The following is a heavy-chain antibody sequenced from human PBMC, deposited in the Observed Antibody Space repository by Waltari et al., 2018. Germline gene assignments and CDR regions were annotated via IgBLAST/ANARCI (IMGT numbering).Heavy chain of an antibody. D-gene: IGHD1-26*01. Sequence: TVSGGSISSSSYYWGWIRQPPGKGLEWIGSIYYSGSTYYNPSLKSRVTISVDTSKNQFSLKLSSVTAADTAVYYCARQGVGATPFDYWGQGTLVTVSS. CDR3: ARQGVGATPFDY. CDR1: GGSISSSSYY. J-gene: IGHJ4*02. CDR2: IYYSGST. V-gene: IGHV4-39*01.